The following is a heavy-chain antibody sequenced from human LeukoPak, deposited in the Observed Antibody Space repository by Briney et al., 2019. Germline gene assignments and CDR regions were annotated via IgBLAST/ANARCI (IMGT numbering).Heavy chain of an antibody. Sequence: GGSLRLSCAASGFTFSSYAMSWVRQAPGKGLEWVSGISGTGDSKYYADSVKGRFTISRDNSKNTLYLQMNSLRAEDTAVYYCAKMPVSYSSGWSTFDYWGQGNLVTVSS. CDR3: AKMPVSYSSGWSTFDY. V-gene: IGHV3-23*01. J-gene: IGHJ4*02. D-gene: IGHD6-19*01. CDR2: ISGTGDSK. CDR1: GFTFSSYA.